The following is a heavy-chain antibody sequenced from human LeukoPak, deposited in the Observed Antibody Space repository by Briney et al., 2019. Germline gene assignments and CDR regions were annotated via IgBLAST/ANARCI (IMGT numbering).Heavy chain of an antibody. J-gene: IGHJ4*02. Sequence: GESLKISCKGSGCSFTSYWIGWVRQMPGKGLEWMGIIYPGDSDTRYSPSLQGQVTISADKSISTAYLQWSSLEASDTAMYYCARYNYYGSGSYYKDPPYYFDYWGQGTLVTVSS. D-gene: IGHD3-10*01. V-gene: IGHV5-51*01. CDR2: IYPGDSDT. CDR3: ARYNYYGSGSYYKDPPYYFDY. CDR1: GCSFTSYW.